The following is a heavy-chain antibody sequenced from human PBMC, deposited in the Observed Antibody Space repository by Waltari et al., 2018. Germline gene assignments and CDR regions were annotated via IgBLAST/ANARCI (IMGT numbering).Heavy chain of an antibody. CDR2: SYHSGST. J-gene: IGHJ3*02. CDR3: ARPCSGGSCWGDAFDI. V-gene: IGHV4-38-2*01. D-gene: IGHD2-15*01. CDR1: GYSISSGYY. Sequence: QVQLQESGPGLVKPSETLSLTCAVSGYSISSGYYWGWIRQPPGKGLEWIGSSYHSGSTYDNPSLKSRVTISVDTSKNQFSLKLSSVTAADTAVYYCARPCSGGSCWGDAFDIWGQGTMVTVSS.